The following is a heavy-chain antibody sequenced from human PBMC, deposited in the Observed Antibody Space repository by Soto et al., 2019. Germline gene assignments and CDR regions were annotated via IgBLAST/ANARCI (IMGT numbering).Heavy chain of an antibody. CDR2: ISKDGLDR. CDR3: ASPREGQWLVFDH. D-gene: IGHD6-19*01. V-gene: IGHV3-30*19. Sequence: GGSLRLSCVVSGFTFSDFGMHWVRQSPGEGLAWVASISKDGLDRYYSESVKGRFTVSRDDSKNTVFLQMNSLKVEDTAAYFCASPREGQWLVFDHWGQRTLVTVSS. J-gene: IGHJ4*02. CDR1: GFTFSDFG.